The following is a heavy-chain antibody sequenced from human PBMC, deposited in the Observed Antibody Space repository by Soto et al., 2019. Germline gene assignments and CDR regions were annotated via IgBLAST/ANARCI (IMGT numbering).Heavy chain of an antibody. CDR3: AREERKGIISWFDP. Sequence: ASETLSLTCTVSGGSVSGVDYFWSWIRQSPGKGLEWIGYIYYTGITHLNPSLKSRLTMAVDASKNEFSLKLTSVSAADTAVYFCAREERKGIISWFDPWGQGTPVTVSS. CDR2: IYYTGIT. D-gene: IGHD2-21*01. J-gene: IGHJ5*02. CDR1: GGSVSGVDYF. V-gene: IGHV4-30-4*01.